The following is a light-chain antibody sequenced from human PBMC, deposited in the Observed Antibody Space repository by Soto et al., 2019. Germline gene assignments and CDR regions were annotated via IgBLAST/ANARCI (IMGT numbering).Light chain of an antibody. CDR1: KNDIGVYDF. CDR2: EVV. CDR3: KSYAGSSHV. V-gene: IGLV2-8*01. J-gene: IGLJ1*01. Sequence: QSVLTQPPSASGSPGQSVTISCTGTKNDIGVYDFVSWYQHHPGKAPRLIIYEVVQRPSGVPDRFSGSKSGNTASLTVSGLQAADEADYFCKSYAGSSHVFGTGTKVTVL.